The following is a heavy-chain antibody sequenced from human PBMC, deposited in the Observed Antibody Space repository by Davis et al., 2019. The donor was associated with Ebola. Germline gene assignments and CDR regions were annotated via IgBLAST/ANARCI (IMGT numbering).Heavy chain of an antibody. Sequence: PGGSLRLSCAASGFSFSSYAMSWVRQAPGKGLEWVSGISGSGSSTYYADSVKGRFTISRDNSKNTLNLQMNSLRGEDSAVFYCAGGIYYDSSGYYYPQYFQHWGQGTLVTVSS. CDR3: AGGIYYDSSGYYYPQYFQH. CDR2: ISGSGSST. V-gene: IGHV3-23*01. J-gene: IGHJ1*01. CDR1: GFSFSSYA. D-gene: IGHD3-22*01.